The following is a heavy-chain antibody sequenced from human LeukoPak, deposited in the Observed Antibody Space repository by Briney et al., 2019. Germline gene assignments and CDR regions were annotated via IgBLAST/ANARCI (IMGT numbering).Heavy chain of an antibody. D-gene: IGHD3-10*01. CDR1: GGTFRSYA. J-gene: IGHJ4*02. V-gene: IGHV1-69*13. CDR3: ARDPRLTPLLWFGELLYDIGGETLLDY. CDR2: IIPIFGTA. Sequence: ASVKVSCKASGGTFRSYAISWVRQAPGQGLEWMGGIIPIFGTANYAQKFQGRVTITADESTSTAYMELRSLRSDDTAVYYCARDPRLTPLLWFGELLYDIGGETLLDYWGQGTLVTVSS.